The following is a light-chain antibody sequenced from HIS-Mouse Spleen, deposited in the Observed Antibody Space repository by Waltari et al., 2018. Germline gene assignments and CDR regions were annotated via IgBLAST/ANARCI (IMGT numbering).Light chain of an antibody. CDR1: QSLLHSNGYNY. Sequence: DIVMTQSPLPLPVTPGEPASIPCSSSQSLLHSNGYNYLDWYLQKPGQSPQLLIYLGSNRASGVPDRFSGSGSGTDFTLKISRVEAEDVGVYYCMQALQTPRYTFGQGTKLEIK. CDR3: MQALQTPRYT. V-gene: IGKV2-28*01. CDR2: LGS. J-gene: IGKJ2*01.